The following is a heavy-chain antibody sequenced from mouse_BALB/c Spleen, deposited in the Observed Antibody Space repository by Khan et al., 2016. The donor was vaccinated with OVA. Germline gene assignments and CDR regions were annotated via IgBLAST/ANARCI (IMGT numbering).Heavy chain of an antibody. Sequence: VQLKESGPGLVKPSQSLSLTCTVTGYSITSDYAWIWIRQFPGNKLEWMGHISYSGNTKYNPSLKSRISITRDTSKNQFFLQLNSVTTEDTATYYCARIYGGDFDYWGQGTTLTVSS. CDR3: ARIYGGDFDY. V-gene: IGHV3-2*02. J-gene: IGHJ2*01. D-gene: IGHD1-1*01. CDR1: GYSITSDYA. CDR2: ISYSGNT.